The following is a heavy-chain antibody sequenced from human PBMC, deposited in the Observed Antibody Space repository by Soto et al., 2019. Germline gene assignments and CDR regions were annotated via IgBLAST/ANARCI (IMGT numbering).Heavy chain of an antibody. J-gene: IGHJ6*02. CDR3: ARAYLYATTWYGMDV. CDR1: GYTFTSYA. Sequence: GSVKVSCKASGYTFTSYAMHWVRQAPGQRLEWMGWINAGNGNTKYSQKFQGRVTITRDTSASTAYMELSSLRSEDTAVYYCARAYLYATTWYGMDVWGQGTTVTVSS. D-gene: IGHD2-8*01. CDR2: INAGNGNT. V-gene: IGHV1-3*01.